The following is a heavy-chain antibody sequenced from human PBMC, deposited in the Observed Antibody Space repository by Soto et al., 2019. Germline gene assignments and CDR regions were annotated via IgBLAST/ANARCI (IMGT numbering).Heavy chain of an antibody. V-gene: IGHV1-58*02. D-gene: IGHD3-3*01. J-gene: IGHJ4*02. Sequence: SVKVSCKSSGFTFNSSAMQWVRQARGQRLEWIGWIVVGSGNTNYAQKFQERVTITRDMSTSTAYMELSSLRSEDTAVYYCAAVPYDFWSGYYNDFDYWGQGTLVTVSS. CDR2: IVVGSGNT. CDR3: AAVPYDFWSGYYNDFDY. CDR1: GFTFNSSA.